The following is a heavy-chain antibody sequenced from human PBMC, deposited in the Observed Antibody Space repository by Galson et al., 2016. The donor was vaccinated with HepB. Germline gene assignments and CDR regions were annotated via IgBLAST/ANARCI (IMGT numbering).Heavy chain of an antibody. Sequence: TLSLTCHVSGSSINTNNFYWGWVRQPPGKGLEWVGSIYYSGTTHFNPSLKSRVTMSVDTAKSQFSLRLNSMTAADTAVYYCARHGPVSRTYYTMDVWGVGTTVIVSS. V-gene: IGHV4-39*01. CDR1: GSSINTNNFY. CDR3: ARHGPVSRTYYTMDV. D-gene: IGHD6-19*01. J-gene: IGHJ6*04. CDR2: IYYSGTT.